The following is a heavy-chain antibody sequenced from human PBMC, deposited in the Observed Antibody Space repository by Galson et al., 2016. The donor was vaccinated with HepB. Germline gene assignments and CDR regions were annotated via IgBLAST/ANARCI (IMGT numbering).Heavy chain of an antibody. V-gene: IGHV3-74*01. D-gene: IGHD1-26*01. CDR1: GFAFSSHW. CDR3: GRSHLVGPTTAYNWFDP. CDR2: INSDGTIS. J-gene: IGHJ5*02. Sequence: SLRLSCAASGFAFSSHWMHWVRQDLGKGLVWVSRINSDGTISNYADSVKGRFTISRDNAKNTLYLQMNRLRAEDTAVYFCGRSHLVGPTTAYNWFDPWGRGTLVTVSS.